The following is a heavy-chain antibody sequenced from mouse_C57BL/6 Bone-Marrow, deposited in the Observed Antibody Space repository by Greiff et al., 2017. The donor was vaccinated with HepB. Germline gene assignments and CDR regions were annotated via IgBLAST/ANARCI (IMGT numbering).Heavy chain of an antibody. Sequence: VQLQQSGAELVKPGASVKMSCKASGYTFTTYPIEWMKQNHGKSLEWIGNFHPYNDDTKYNEKFKGKATLTVEQSASTVDLELSRLTSDDSAVYYCARGYGSYWYFDVWGTGTTVTVSS. V-gene: IGHV1-47*01. J-gene: IGHJ1*03. CDR1: GYTFTTYP. CDR2: FHPYNDDT. CDR3: ARGYGSYWYFDV. D-gene: IGHD1-1*01.